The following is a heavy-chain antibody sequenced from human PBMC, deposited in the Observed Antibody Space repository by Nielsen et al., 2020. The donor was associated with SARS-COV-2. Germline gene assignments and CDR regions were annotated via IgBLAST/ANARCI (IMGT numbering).Heavy chain of an antibody. CDR2: IYYSGST. J-gene: IGHJ3*02. V-gene: IGHV4-59*01. CDR3: ARDITLGGCSGGSCYSAFDI. CDR1: GCSISSYY. Sequence: LRLSCTVPGCSISSYYWSWIRQPPGKGLEWIGYIYYSGSTNYNPSLKSRVTISVDTSKNQFSLKLSSVTAADTAVYYCARDITLGGCSGGSCYSAFDIWGQGTMVTVSS. D-gene: IGHD2-15*01.